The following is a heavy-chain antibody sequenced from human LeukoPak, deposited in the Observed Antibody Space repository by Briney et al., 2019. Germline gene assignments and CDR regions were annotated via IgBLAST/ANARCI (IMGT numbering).Heavy chain of an antibody. V-gene: IGHV3-30*04. J-gene: IGHJ4*02. CDR3: ARHPEFINRGIHYSSNYFEY. CDR2: ISYDGSNK. D-gene: IGHD3-10*01. Sequence: PGGSLRLSCAASGFTFSSNAMHWVRQAPGKGLEWVAVISYDGSNKYYADSVKGRFTISRDNSKNTVFLQMNSLRAEDTAFYYCARHPEFINRGIHYSSNYFEYWGQGTLVTVSS. CDR1: GFTFSSNA.